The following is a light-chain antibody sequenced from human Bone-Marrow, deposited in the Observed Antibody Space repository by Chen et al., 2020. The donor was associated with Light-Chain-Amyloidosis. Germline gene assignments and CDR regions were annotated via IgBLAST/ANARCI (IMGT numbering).Light chain of an antibody. V-gene: IGKV4-1*01. CDR1: QSVLYSSNNKNY. Sequence: DIVMTQSPDSLAVSLGERATINCKSSQSVLYSSNNKNYLSWYQQKPGQPPKLLIYWASTRASGVPDRFSGSGSATDFTLTISSLQAEDVAVYYCQQYNNWAPGVTFGPGTKVDIK. CDR2: WAS. J-gene: IGKJ3*01. CDR3: QQYNNWAPGVT.